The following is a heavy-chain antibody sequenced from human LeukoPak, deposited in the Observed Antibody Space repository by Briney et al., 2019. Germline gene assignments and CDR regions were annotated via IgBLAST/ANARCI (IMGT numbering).Heavy chain of an antibody. J-gene: IGHJ3*02. CDR3: ARDWIQLNGAFDI. CDR2: IYSGGST. CDR1: GFTVSSNY. Sequence: SGGSLRLSCAASGFTVSSNYTSWVRQAPGKGLEWVSVIYSGGSTYYADSVKGRFTISRDNSKNTLYLQMNSLRAEDTAVYYCARDWIQLNGAFDIWSQGTMVTVSS. D-gene: IGHD5-18*01. V-gene: IGHV3-66*01.